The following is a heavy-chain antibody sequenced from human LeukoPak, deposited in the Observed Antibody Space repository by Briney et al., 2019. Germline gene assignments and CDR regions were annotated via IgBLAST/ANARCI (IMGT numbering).Heavy chain of an antibody. V-gene: IGHV3-30*02. CDR1: GFNFSNYG. CDR3: GRDLRYSSSCLSGDC. Sequence: GGSLRLSCAVSGFNFSNYGMHWVRQAPGRGLEWVTFIRYDGSNTYNADSVKGRFSIFRDNSKNTLYLQMNGLRTEDTAVYFCGRDLRYSSSCLSGDCCGQRSLVIVCS. D-gene: IGHD6-13*01. J-gene: IGHJ4*02. CDR2: IRYDGSNT.